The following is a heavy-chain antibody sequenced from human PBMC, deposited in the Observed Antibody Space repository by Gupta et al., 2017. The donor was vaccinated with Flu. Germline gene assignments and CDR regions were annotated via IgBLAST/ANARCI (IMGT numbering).Heavy chain of an antibody. CDR3: ARDHGYSGEGLDY. CDR1: GFTFEDYA. D-gene: IGHD6-25*01. J-gene: IGHJ4*02. Sequence: EVQLVESGGGLVQPGKSLRLSCAASGFTFEDYAMHWVRQAPGKDPEWVSNIDWNGGNKAYADSVKGRFTVSRDNAKNSLSLQMNSLRPEDTALYYCARDHGYSGEGLDYWGQGTQVTVSS. CDR2: IDWNGGNK. V-gene: IGHV3-9*01.